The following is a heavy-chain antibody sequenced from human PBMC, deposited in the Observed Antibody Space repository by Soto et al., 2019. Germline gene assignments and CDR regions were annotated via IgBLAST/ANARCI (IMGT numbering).Heavy chain of an antibody. CDR1: GYTFTSYY. CDR2: INPSGGST. Sequence: ASVKLYCKASGYTFTSYYMHWVRQAPGQGLEWMGIINPSGGSTSYAQKFQGGVTMTRDTSTSTVYMELSSLRSEDTAVYYCAREGIVVVPAAILGRYFQHWGQGTLVTVSS. CDR3: AREGIVVVPAAILGRYFQH. D-gene: IGHD2-2*01. J-gene: IGHJ1*01. V-gene: IGHV1-46*03.